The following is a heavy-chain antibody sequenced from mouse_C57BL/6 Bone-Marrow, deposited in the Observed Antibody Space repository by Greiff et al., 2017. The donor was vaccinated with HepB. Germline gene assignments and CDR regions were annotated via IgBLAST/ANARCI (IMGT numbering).Heavy chain of an antibody. V-gene: IGHV1-80*01. CDR3: ATSYYSNEGFAY. CDR1: GYAFSSYW. Sequence: VQLVESGAELVKPGASVKISCKASGYAFSSYWMNWVKQRPGKGLEWIGQIYPGDGDTNYNGKFKGKATLTADKSSSTAYMQLSSLTSEDSAVYFCATSYYSNEGFAYWGQGTLVTVSA. J-gene: IGHJ3*01. CDR2: IYPGDGDT. D-gene: IGHD2-5*01.